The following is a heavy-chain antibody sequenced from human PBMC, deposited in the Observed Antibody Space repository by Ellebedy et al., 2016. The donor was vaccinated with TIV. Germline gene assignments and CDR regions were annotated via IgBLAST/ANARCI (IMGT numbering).Heavy chain of an antibody. J-gene: IGHJ3*02. CDR3: ARRGNYLGDAFDI. CDR1: GFTFSYYS. Sequence: GGSLRLXCAASGFTFSYYSMNWVRQAAGKGLEWISYIVGTGTTTYYADSVKGRFTISRDNSKNSLFLQMNSLRDDDTAVYYCARRGNYLGDAFDIWGQGAMVIVSS. V-gene: IGHV3-48*02. D-gene: IGHD1-26*01. CDR2: IVGTGTTT.